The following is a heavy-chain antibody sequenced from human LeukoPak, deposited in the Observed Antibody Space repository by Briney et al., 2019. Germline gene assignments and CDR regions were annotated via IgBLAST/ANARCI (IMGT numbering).Heavy chain of an antibody. Sequence: GGSLRLSCAASGFTFRSYGMHWVRQAPGKGLEWVAVIWYDGSNKYYADSVKGRFTISRDNSKNTLYLQMNSLRVEDTAVYYCAKDRGRTWVQVANWGQGTLVTVSS. CDR3: AKDRGRTWVQVAN. J-gene: IGHJ4*02. CDR2: IWYDGSNK. D-gene: IGHD2-15*01. CDR1: GFTFRSYG. V-gene: IGHV3-33*06.